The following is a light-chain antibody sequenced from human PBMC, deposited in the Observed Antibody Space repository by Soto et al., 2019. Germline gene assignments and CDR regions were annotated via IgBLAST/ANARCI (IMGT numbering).Light chain of an antibody. CDR1: QSVSSY. Sequence: IVLTQSPATLSLSPGERATLSCRASQSVSSYLAWYQHKPGQAPRLLVYEASNRATGIPATFSGSGSGTSFTLTISSLVAEGFAVYYCQQRTDCVTFGGGTKVELK. J-gene: IGKJ4*01. V-gene: IGKV3-11*01. CDR2: EAS. CDR3: QQRTDCVT.